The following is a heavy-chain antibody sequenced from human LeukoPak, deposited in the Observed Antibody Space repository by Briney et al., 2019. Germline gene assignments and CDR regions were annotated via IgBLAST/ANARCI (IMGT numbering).Heavy chain of an antibody. D-gene: IGHD1-26*01. CDR3: ARDSGSDRSLRY. Sequence: GGSLRLSCAASGFTFSNYVMGWVRQAPGKGLEWVSSISSSSSYIYYADSVKGRFTISRDNAKNSLYLQMNSLRAEDTAVYYCARDSGSDRSLRYWGQGTLVTVSS. CDR2: ISSSSSYI. V-gene: IGHV3-21*01. CDR1: GFTFSNYV. J-gene: IGHJ4*02.